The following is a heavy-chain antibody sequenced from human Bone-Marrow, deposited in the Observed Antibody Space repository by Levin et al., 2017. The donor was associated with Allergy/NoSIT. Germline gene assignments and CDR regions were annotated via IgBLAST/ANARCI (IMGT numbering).Heavy chain of an antibody. V-gene: IGHV3-15*04. CDR2: IEGQNEGAAT. CDR1: GFNLINVR. Sequence: PGGSLRLSCTVSGFNLINVRMSWVRQTPGKGLEWVGRIEGQNEGAATDYGSTVKGRFTISVDESKNTVYLQMNSLKNEDTGIYYCTTAPGITMFGVVKDFWGQGTLVTVSS. J-gene: IGHJ4*02. D-gene: IGHD3-3*01. CDR3: TTAPGITMFGVVKDF.